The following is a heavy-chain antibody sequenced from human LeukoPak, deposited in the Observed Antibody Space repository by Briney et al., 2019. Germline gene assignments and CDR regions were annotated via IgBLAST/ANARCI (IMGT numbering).Heavy chain of an antibody. V-gene: IGHV3-11*04. CDR1: GFTFGHFY. D-gene: IGHD3-10*01. CDR3: ARKGNAFDF. Sequence: GGSLRLSCAASGFTFGHFYMNWIRQAPGKGLEWVSHSSDRGGATYYADSVKGRFTISRDNTKNSLYLQMDSLRAEDTAVYYCARKGNAFDFWGQGTMVTVSS. J-gene: IGHJ3*01. CDR2: SSDRGGAT.